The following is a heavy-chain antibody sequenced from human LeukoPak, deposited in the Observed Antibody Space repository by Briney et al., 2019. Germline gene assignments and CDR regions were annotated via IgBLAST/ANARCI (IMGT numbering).Heavy chain of an antibody. Sequence: PGGSLRLSCAASAFTFKSYAMIWVRQAPGKGLEWVSAVDASGTTTYYADSVKGRFIISRDNSKNTLYLELTSLRAEDTAIYYCANXXGYSTSXPXQYWGQXXLVT. CDR1: AFTFKSYA. CDR2: VDASGTTT. CDR3: ANXXGYSTSXPXQY. D-gene: IGHD2-8*01. J-gene: IGHJ4*02. V-gene: IGHV3-23*05.